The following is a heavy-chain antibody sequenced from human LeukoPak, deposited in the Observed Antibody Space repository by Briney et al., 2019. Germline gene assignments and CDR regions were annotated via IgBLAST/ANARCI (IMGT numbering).Heavy chain of an antibody. J-gene: IGHJ4*02. Sequence: PSETLSLTCTVSGASMINYYWAWIRQPPGKGLEWIGYIYYNGSTNYNPSLKNRITISVDTSKNQFSLRLSSVTAADTAVYYCARENDRYGRIDYWGQGTQVTVSS. D-gene: IGHD5-18*01. CDR2: IYYNGST. V-gene: IGHV4-59*01. CDR3: ARENDRYGRIDY. CDR1: GASMINYY.